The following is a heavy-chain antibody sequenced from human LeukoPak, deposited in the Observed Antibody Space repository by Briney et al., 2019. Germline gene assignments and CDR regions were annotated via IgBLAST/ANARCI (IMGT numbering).Heavy chain of an antibody. Sequence: GGSLRLSCAASGFTFSSYWMSWVRQAPGKGLEWVANIRQDGSVQNYVDSVKGRFTISRDNPKNSVYLQMSSLRAEDTAVYYCARDHTDGYYDSSGYLDYWGQGTLVTVSS. D-gene: IGHD3-22*01. CDR3: ARDHTDGYYDSSGYLDY. J-gene: IGHJ4*02. CDR1: GFTFSSYW. CDR2: IRQDGSVQ. V-gene: IGHV3-7*01.